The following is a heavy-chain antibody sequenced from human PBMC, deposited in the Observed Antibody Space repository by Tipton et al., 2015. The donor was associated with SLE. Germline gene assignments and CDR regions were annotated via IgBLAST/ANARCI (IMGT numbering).Heavy chain of an antibody. Sequence: SLRLSCAASGFTFSNYWMTWVRQAPGKGLEWVSAISGSGGSTYYADSVKGRFTISRDNSKNTLYLQMNSLRAEDTAVYYCAKSGIAGAFDIWGQGTMVTVSS. V-gene: IGHV3-23*01. CDR2: ISGSGGST. CDR1: GFTFSNYW. J-gene: IGHJ3*02. D-gene: IGHD6-13*01. CDR3: AKSGIAGAFDI.